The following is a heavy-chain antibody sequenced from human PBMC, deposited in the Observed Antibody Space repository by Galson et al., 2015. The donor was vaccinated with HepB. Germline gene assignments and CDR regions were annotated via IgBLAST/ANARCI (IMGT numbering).Heavy chain of an antibody. V-gene: IGHV1-24*01. Sequence: SVKVSCKVSGYTLTELSMHWVRQAPGKGLEWMGGFDPEDGETIYAQKFQGRVTMTEDTSTDTAYMELSSLRSEDTAVYYCATAYCSSTSCYYFDYWGQGTLVTVSS. CDR1: GYTLTELS. CDR3: ATAYCSSTSCYYFDY. CDR2: FDPEDGET. J-gene: IGHJ4*02. D-gene: IGHD2-2*01.